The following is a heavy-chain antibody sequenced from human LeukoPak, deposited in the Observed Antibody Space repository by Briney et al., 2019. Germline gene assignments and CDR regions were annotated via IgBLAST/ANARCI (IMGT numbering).Heavy chain of an antibody. CDR2: ITHHGST. J-gene: IGHJ4*02. CDR3: APIFGDYSDFDS. V-gene: IGHV4-34*01. D-gene: IGHD4-17*01. Sequence: PSETLSLTCPVYGGSFSNYYLSWVRQPPGKGLEWIGEITHHGSTNYNPSLKSRVTILVDTSKSQFSLRLTSVAAADTAVYYCAPIFGDYSDFDSWGQGTLVTVSS. CDR1: GGSFSNYY.